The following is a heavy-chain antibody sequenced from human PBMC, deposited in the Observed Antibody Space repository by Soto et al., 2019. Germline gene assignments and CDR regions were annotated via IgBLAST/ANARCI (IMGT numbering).Heavy chain of an antibody. V-gene: IGHV3-21*01. CDR1: VFTFISYS. J-gene: IGHJ6*02. CDR2: ISSSRSYI. Sequence: PGWSLRLSCASSVFTFISYSMNWVRQAPGKGLEWVSSISSSRSYIYYADSVKGRFTISRDNAKNSLYLQMNSLRAEDTAVYYCARDGFSLGSSRLFYYGMDVWGQGTTVTVSS. D-gene: IGHD6-13*01. CDR3: ARDGFSLGSSRLFYYGMDV.